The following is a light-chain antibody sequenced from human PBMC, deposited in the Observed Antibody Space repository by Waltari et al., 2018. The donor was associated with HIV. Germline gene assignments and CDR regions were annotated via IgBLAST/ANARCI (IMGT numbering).Light chain of an antibody. J-gene: IGLJ1*01. CDR2: GKN. V-gene: IGLV3-19*01. CDR1: SLRSYY. CDR3: NSRDSSGNHLAV. Sequence: SSELTQDPAVSVALGQTVRITCQGDSLRSYYASWDQQKPGQAPVLVIYGKNNRPSGIPDRFSGSSSGNTASLTITGAQAEDEADYYCNSRDSSGNHLAVFGTGTKVTVL.